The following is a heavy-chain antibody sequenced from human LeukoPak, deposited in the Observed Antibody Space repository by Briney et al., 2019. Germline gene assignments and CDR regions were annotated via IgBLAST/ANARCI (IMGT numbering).Heavy chain of an antibody. D-gene: IGHD6-13*01. Sequence: SETLSLTCTVSGGSISSGSYYWSWIRQPAGKGLEWIGRIYHSGSTYYNPSLKSRVTISVDTSKNQFSLKLSSVTAADTAVYYCARGARIAAAPVDWGQGTLVTVSS. CDR1: GGSISSGSYY. CDR3: ARGARIAAAPVD. J-gene: IGHJ4*02. CDR2: IYHSGST. V-gene: IGHV4-61*02.